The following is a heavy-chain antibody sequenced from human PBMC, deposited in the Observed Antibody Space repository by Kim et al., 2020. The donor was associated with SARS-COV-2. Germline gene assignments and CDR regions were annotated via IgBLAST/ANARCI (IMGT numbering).Heavy chain of an antibody. CDR1: GFTFSSYW. CDR2: IKQDGSEK. J-gene: IGHJ2*01. CDR3: ARVSCSSTSCYDNDWYFDL. D-gene: IGHD2-2*01. V-gene: IGHV3-7*01. Sequence: GGSLRLSCAASGFTFSSYWMSWVRQAPGKGLEWVANIKQDGSEKYYVDSVKGRFTISRDNAKNSLYLQMNSLRAEDTAVYYCARVSCSSTSCYDNDWYFDLWGRGTLVTVSS.